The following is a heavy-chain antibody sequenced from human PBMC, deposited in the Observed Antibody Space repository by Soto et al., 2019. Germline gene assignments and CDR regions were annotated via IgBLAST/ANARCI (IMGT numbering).Heavy chain of an antibody. CDR1: GYTFTSYG. V-gene: IGHV1-18*01. J-gene: IGHJ6*02. D-gene: IGHD1-1*01. CDR2: ISAYNGNT. CDR3: AREGQRQPGTYYYYYGMDV. Sequence: ASVKVSCKASGYTFTSYGISWVRQAPGQGLEWMGWISAYNGNTNYAQKLQGRVTMTTDTSTSTAYMELRSLRSDDTAVYYCAREGQRQPGTYYYYYGMDVWGQGTTVTVSS.